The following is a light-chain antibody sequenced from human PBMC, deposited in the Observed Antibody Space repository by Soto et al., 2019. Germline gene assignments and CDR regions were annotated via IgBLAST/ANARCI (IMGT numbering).Light chain of an antibody. Sequence: EIELTQSPGTLSLSPGERATLSCRASQSVSSSCLAWYQQKLGQAPRLLIYDASRRATGIPDRFSGSGSGTDFTLTISRLEPEDFVVYYCQQYGRSPTFGQGTKVDIK. V-gene: IGKV3-20*01. CDR1: QSVSSSC. CDR2: DAS. CDR3: QQYGRSPT. J-gene: IGKJ1*01.